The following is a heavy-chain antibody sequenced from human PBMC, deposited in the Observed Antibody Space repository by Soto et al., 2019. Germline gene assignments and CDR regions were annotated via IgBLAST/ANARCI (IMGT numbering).Heavy chain of an antibody. Sequence: PGESLKISCKGSGYSFTSYWISWVRQMPGKGLEWMGRIDPSDSYTNYSPSFQGHVTISADKSISTAYLQWSSLKASDTAMYYCASLVYYGSDSRYFDYWGQGTLVTVSS. D-gene: IGHD3-10*01. J-gene: IGHJ4*02. CDR2: IDPSDSYT. CDR3: ASLVYYGSDSRYFDY. CDR1: GYSFTSYW. V-gene: IGHV5-10-1*01.